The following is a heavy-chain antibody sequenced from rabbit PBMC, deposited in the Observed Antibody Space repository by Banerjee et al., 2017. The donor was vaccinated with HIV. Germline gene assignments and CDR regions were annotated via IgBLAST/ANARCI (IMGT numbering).Heavy chain of an antibody. CDR2: IDTGSSGFT. V-gene: IGHV1S40*01. J-gene: IGHJ6*01. Sequence: QSLEESGGDLVKPGASLTLTCTASGVSFSSSSYMCWVRQAPGKGLEWIACIDTGSSGFTYCATWAKGRFTCSKTPSATVTLQMTRLTAADTATYFCARDTSSSFSSYGMDLWGQGTLVTVS. D-gene: IGHD1-1*01. CDR1: GVSFSSSSY. CDR3: ARDTSSSFSSYGMDL.